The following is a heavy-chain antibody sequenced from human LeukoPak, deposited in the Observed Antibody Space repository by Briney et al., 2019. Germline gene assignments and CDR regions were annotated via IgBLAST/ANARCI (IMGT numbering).Heavy chain of an antibody. CDR2: IHSTGNS. D-gene: IGHD2-15*01. V-gene: IGHV4-39*01. CDR1: GGSISGTDLY. Sequence: PSETLSLTCTVSGGSISGTDLYWGWIRQLPGKGLEWIGNIHSTGNSFCNPSLKSRVTISIDTSKNQFSLKLSSVTTADTAVYYCEKDSHLDVWGHGTTVTVSS. CDR3: EKDSHLDV. J-gene: IGHJ6*02.